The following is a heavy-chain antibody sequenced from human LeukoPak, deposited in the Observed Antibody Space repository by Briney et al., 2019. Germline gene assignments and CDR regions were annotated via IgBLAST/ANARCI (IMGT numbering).Heavy chain of an antibody. Sequence: GGSLRLSCAASGFTFNLYGMSWVRQAPGKGLEWVSSISGGSNNINYAGSVKGRFTTSRDNSQNTLYLQMDSLRADDTAVYYCAKDQGTAIFGMIIPDWYFDLWGRGTLVTVSS. CDR2: ISGGSNNI. D-gene: IGHD3-3*01. V-gene: IGHV3-23*01. CDR3: AKDQGTAIFGMIIPDWYFDL. J-gene: IGHJ2*01. CDR1: GFTFNLYG.